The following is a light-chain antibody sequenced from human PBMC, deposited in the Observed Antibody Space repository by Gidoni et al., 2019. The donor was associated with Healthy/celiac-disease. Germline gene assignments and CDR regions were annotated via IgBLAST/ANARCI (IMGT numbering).Light chain of an antibody. CDR2: LGS. J-gene: IGKJ3*01. V-gene: IGKV2-28*01. Sequence: DVVMTQPPLSLPVTPGEPASISCRSSQRLLHSTGYNYMDWYLQKSGQSPQLMIYLGSNRASGVPDRFGGSGSGTDFTLKISRVEAEYVGVYYCMQALQTPFTFGPGTKVDIK. CDR1: QRLLHSTGYNY. CDR3: MQALQTPFT.